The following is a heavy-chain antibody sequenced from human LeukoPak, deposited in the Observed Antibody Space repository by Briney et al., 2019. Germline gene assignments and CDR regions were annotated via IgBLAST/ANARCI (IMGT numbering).Heavy chain of an antibody. CDR1: GGSISSGDYY. CDR3: ARAPLSAAFDY. D-gene: IGHD6-13*01. CDR2: IYYSGST. Sequence: SETLSLTCTVSGGSISSGDYYWSWIRQPPGEGLEWIGYIYYSGSTYYNPSLKSRVTISVDTSKNQFSLKLSSVTAADTAVYYCARAPLSAAFDYWGQGTLVTVSS. V-gene: IGHV4-30-4*01. J-gene: IGHJ4*02.